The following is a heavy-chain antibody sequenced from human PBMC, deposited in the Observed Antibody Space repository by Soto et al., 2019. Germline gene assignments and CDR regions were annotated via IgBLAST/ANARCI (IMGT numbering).Heavy chain of an antibody. CDR2: INTYNGNT. CDR1: GYTFTRYG. J-gene: IGHJ6*01. Sequence: QVQLVQSGAEVKNPGASVKVSCKASGYTFTRYGIGWARQAPGQGLEWMGWINTYNGNTNYAQNVQGWVTTTTDKSTSTSFMELRSLRSNDTAIYYCAMVDVYVTPSPQDVWGQGTTVIVSS. D-gene: IGHD3-16*01. V-gene: IGHV1-18*01. CDR3: AMVDVYVTPSPQDV.